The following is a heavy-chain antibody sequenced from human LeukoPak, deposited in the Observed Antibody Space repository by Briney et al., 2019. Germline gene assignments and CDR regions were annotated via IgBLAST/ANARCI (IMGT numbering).Heavy chain of an antibody. CDR2: IYYSGST. Sequence: SETLSLTCTVSGGSISSSSYYWGWIRQPPGKGLEWIGSIYYSGSTYYNPSLKSRVTISVDTSKNQFSLKLSSVTAADTAVYYCARETTGYSSSWADYWGQGTLVTVSS. D-gene: IGHD6-13*01. J-gene: IGHJ4*02. CDR1: GGSISSSSYY. CDR3: ARETTGYSSSWADY. V-gene: IGHV4-39*07.